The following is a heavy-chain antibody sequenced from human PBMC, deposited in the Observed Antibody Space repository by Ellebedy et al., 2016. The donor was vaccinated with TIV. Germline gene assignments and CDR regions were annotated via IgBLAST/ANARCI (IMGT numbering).Heavy chain of an antibody. Sequence: AASVKVSCKASGGTLRSYGISWVRQAPGQGLEWVGKIIPMFETTYSAQKFQGRVTFTADESTSTAYIELSSLTSDDTAVYYCARRDYGDDDAEYEYWGQGTLVTVSP. J-gene: IGHJ4*02. D-gene: IGHD4/OR15-4a*01. CDR1: GGTLRSYG. CDR2: IIPMFETT. CDR3: ARRDYGDDDAEYEY. V-gene: IGHV1-69*13.